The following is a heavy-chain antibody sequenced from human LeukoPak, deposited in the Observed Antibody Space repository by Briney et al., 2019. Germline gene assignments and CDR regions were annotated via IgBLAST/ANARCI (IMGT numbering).Heavy chain of an antibody. Sequence: GRSLRLSCAASGFTFSSYGMHWVRQAPGKGLEWVAVIWYDGSNKYYADSVKGRFTISRDNSKNTLYLQMNSLRAEDTAVYYCARADSPLDTAMVDYWGQGTLVTVSS. CDR2: IWYDGSNK. J-gene: IGHJ4*02. D-gene: IGHD5-18*01. CDR3: ARADSPLDTAMVDY. V-gene: IGHV3-33*01. CDR1: GFTFSSYG.